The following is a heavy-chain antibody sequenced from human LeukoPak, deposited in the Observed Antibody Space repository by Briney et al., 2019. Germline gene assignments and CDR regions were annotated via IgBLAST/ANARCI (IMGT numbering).Heavy chain of an antibody. CDR2: IYPGDSQT. CDR1: GYSFSNYW. Sequence: GESLKISCKGSGYSFSNYWIGWVRQMPGKGLEWMGIIYPGDSQTRYSPSFQGQVTISADKPINTAYLQWSSLKTSDTAMYYCARSRDWFDPWGQGTLVTVSS. J-gene: IGHJ5*02. V-gene: IGHV5-51*04. CDR3: ARSRDWFDP.